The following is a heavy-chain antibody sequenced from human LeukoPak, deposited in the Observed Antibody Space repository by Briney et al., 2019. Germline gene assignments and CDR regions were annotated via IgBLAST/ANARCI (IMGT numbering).Heavy chain of an antibody. D-gene: IGHD6-19*01. CDR2: MNPNSGYT. V-gene: IGHV1-8*03. CDR3: ARVAGSIDY. CDR1: GYTFATYD. Sequence: GASVKVSCKASGYTFATYDINWVRQATGQGLEWMGWMNPNSGYTGYAQKFQGRVTITRDTSISTAYMELSSLRSEDTAVYYCARVAGSIDYWGQGTLATVSS. J-gene: IGHJ4*02.